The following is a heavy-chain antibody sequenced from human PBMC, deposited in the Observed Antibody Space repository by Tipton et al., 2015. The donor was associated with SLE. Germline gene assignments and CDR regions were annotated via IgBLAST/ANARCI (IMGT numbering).Heavy chain of an antibody. D-gene: IGHD6-13*01. CDR3: ARQGSSSWGYYYYMDV. Sequence: TLSLTCAVSGYSISSGYYWGWIRQPPGKGLEWIGSIYHSGSTYYNPSLKSRVTISVDTSKNQFSLKLSSVTAADTAVYYCARQGSSSWGYYYYMDVWGKGTTVTVSS. CDR2: IYHSGST. V-gene: IGHV4-38-2*01. J-gene: IGHJ6*03. CDR1: GYSISSGYY.